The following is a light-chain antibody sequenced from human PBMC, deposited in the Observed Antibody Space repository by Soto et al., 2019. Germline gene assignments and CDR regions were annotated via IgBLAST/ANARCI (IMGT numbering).Light chain of an antibody. CDR1: QSVSSNY. Sequence: EIVLTQSPGTLSLSAGERATLSCRSSQSVSSNYLAWYQQKPDQAPRLVIYDVSGRATGIPDRFSGSGSGTDFTLTISRLEPEDFAVYYCQQHGSSPTFGQGTKVEIK. CDR2: DVS. CDR3: QQHGSSPT. J-gene: IGKJ1*01. V-gene: IGKV3-20*01.